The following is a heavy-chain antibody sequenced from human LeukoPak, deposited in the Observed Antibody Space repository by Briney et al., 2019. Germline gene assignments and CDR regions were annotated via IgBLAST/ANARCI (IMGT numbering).Heavy chain of an antibody. CDR1: GYTFTNYD. Sequence: GASVKVSCKASGYTFTNYDINWVRQATGQGLEWMGWMNPNSGNTGYAQKFQGRVTITRNTSISTAYMELSSLRSEDTAVYYCAKDGAWLRFDDWGQGILVTVSS. V-gene: IGHV1-8*03. D-gene: IGHD3-22*01. J-gene: IGHJ4*02. CDR2: MNPNSGNT. CDR3: AKDGAWLRFDD.